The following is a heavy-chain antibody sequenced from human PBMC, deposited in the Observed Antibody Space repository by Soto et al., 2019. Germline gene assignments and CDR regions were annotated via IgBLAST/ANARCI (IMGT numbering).Heavy chain of an antibody. Sequence: QVQLVESGGGVVQPARSLRLSCAAAGFTFRSYAMHWVRQAPGKGLEWVAVISYDGSNKYYADSVKGRFTISRDNSKNTLYLQMNSLRAEDTAVYYCARDRIYSSSWYDYWGQGTLVTVSS. CDR3: ARDRIYSSSWYDY. CDR2: ISYDGSNK. V-gene: IGHV3-30-3*01. CDR1: GFTFRSYA. J-gene: IGHJ4*02. D-gene: IGHD6-13*01.